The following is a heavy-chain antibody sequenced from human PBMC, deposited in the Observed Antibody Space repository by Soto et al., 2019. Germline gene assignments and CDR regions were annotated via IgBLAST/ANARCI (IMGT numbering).Heavy chain of an antibody. CDR1: GGTFSSYA. CDR3: ARDLVAGTLGGYFQH. D-gene: IGHD6-19*01. V-gene: IGHV1-69*13. CDR2: IIPIFGTA. J-gene: IGHJ1*01. Sequence: SVKVSCKASGGTFSSYAISWVRQAPGQGLEWMGGIIPIFGTANYAQKFQGRVTITADESTSTAYMELSSLRSEDTAVYYCARDLVAGTLGGYFQHWGQGTLVTVSS.